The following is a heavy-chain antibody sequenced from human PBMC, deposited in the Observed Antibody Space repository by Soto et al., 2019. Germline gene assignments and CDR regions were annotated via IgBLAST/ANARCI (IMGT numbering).Heavy chain of an antibody. V-gene: IGHV2-5*02. D-gene: IGHD3-16*01. CDR2: IYWDDDK. J-gene: IGHJ4*02. CDR3: ARRIWSNANYDY. Sequence: GCGPTRVNPTPTLTLTCTFAGFSLITSGLGVGWMSQPPGKALEWLALIYWDDDKRYSPSLKSRLTITKDTSKTQVVLTMTNMDPVDTATYYCARRIWSNANYDYCGQGTLVTVSS. CDR1: GFSLITSGLG.